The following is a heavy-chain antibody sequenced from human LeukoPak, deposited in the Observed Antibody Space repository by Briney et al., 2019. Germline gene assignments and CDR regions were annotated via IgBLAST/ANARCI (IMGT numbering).Heavy chain of an antibody. CDR1: GFNFNRYG. CDR2: ISFDGNDK. D-gene: IGHD3-10*01. J-gene: IGHJ3*02. CDR3: AKDLEYYGSGDPFDM. V-gene: IGHV3-30*02. Sequence: GGSLRLSCAASGFNFNRYGMHWVRQAPGKGLEWAAYISFDGNDKYYADSVKGRFTISRDKSKSILFLQMKTLRVDDTAVYYCAKDLEYYGSGDPFDMWGQGTMVTVSS.